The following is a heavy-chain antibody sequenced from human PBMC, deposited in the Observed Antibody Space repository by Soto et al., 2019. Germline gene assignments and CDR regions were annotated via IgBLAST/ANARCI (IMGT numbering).Heavy chain of an antibody. CDR1: TDSISRYY. CDR3: ARGGQGYCSNGICPRGFDI. Sequence: QVLLQESGPGLVKPSETLSLTCTVSTDSISRYYWSWIRQPPGKGLEWIGYSHYSGSTNYDPSLMSRVTISVDTSRNQFSLRLTSVTAADTAVYYCARGGQGYCSNGICPRGFDIWGHGTLVIVSS. V-gene: IGHV4-59*01. J-gene: IGHJ5*01. D-gene: IGHD2-8*01. CDR2: SHYSGST.